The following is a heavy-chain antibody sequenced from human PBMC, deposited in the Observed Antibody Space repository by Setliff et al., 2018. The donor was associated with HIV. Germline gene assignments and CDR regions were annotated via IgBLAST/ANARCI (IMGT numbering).Heavy chain of an antibody. CDR3: ASAPQYSSGWYGRAFDY. V-gene: IGHV3-48*01. Sequence: GSLRLSCAASGFTFSSYWMHWFRLAPGKGLEWISHITNTGSSTNYADSVKGRFTISRDNSKNTLYLQMNSLRAEDTAVYYCASAPQYSSGWYGRAFDYWGQGMLVTVSS. J-gene: IGHJ4*02. CDR1: GFTFSSYW. CDR2: ITNTGSST. D-gene: IGHD6-19*01.